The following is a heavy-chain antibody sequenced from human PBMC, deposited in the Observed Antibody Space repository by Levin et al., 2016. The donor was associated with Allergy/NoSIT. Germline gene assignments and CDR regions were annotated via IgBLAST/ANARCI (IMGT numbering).Heavy chain of an antibody. D-gene: IGHD3-10*01. CDR3: ASQTGGEHYYGSGPFDP. Sequence: GESLKISCAASGFTVRSNYMSWVRQAPGKGLEWVSVIYRDGSTHYADSVKGRFTISRDNSKNTLYLQMNSLRDEDTAVYYCASQTGGEHYYGSGPFDPWGQGTLVTVSS. CDR2: IYRDGST. V-gene: IGHV3-66*04. CDR1: GFTVRSNY. J-gene: IGHJ5*02.